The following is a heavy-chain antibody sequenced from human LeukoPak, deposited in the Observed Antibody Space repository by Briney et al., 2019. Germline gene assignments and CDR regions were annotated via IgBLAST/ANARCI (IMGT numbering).Heavy chain of an antibody. D-gene: IGHD3-22*01. Sequence: GGSLRLSCAASGFTFSSYEMNWVRQAPGKGLEWVSYISSSGSTIYYADSVKGRFTISRDNAKNSLYLQMNSLGAEDTAVYYCAREEGYYDSSGYYSFWGQGTLVTVSS. CDR3: AREEGYYDSSGYYSF. J-gene: IGHJ4*02. CDR2: ISSSGSTI. V-gene: IGHV3-48*03. CDR1: GFTFSSYE.